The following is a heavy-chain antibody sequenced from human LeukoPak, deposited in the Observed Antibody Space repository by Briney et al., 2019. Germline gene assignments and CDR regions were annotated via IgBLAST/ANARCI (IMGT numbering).Heavy chain of an antibody. Sequence: GGSLRLSCAVSGFTFSSYGWDWVRQAPGKVLEWVAAISYDGSNEYYADSVKGRFTIPRDKSKNTLYLQMNSLRADDTAVYYCAKVGVDGYSSTHPHYYYGMDVWGKGTTVTVSS. CDR2: ISYDGSNE. J-gene: IGHJ6*04. D-gene: IGHD6-13*01. CDR1: GFTFSSYG. CDR3: AKVGVDGYSSTHPHYYYGMDV. V-gene: IGHV3-30*18.